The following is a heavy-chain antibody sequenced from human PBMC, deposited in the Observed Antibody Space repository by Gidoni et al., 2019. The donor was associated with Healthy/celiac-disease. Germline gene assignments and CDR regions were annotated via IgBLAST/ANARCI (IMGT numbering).Heavy chain of an antibody. CDR3: ASLRDGYNYFDY. CDR2: ISSSSSYI. J-gene: IGHJ4*02. CDR1: GFTFSSYS. D-gene: IGHD5-12*01. Sequence: EVQLVESGGGLVTPGGSLRLSCAASGFTFSSYSMNWVRQAPGKGLEWVSSISSSSSYIYYADSVKGRFTISRDNAKNSLYLQMNSLRAEDTAVYYCASLRDGYNYFDYWGQGTLVTVSS. V-gene: IGHV3-21*01.